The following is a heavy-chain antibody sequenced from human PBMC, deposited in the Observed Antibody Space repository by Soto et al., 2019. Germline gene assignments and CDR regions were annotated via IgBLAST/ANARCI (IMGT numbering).Heavy chain of an antibody. CDR1: GFSFSSYA. Sequence: EVQLLESGGGLVQPGGSLRLSCAASGFSFSSYAMTWVRQAPGRGLEWVSVISGSSSHLEYADSLKGRFTISRDKSNNTVNLEMNRLGAQDTATYYCAKDRGNSGWGSIFEIWGQGTLVTVSS. D-gene: IGHD6-19*01. CDR3: AKDRGNSGWGSIFEI. J-gene: IGHJ4*02. V-gene: IGHV3-23*01. CDR2: ISGSSSHL.